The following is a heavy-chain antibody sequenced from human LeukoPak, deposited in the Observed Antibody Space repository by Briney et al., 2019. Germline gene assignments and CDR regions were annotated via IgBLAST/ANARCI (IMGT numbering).Heavy chain of an antibody. V-gene: IGHV1-8*01. CDR1: GYTFTSYD. D-gene: IGHD3-10*01. J-gene: IGHJ4*02. CDR3: ARGSNTMVRAFDY. CDR2: MNPNSGNT. Sequence: ASVKVSCKASGYTFTSYDINWVRRATGQGLEWMGWMNPNSGNTGYAQKFQGRVTMTRNTSISTDYMELSSLRSEDTAVYYCARGSNTMVRAFDYWGQGTLVTVSS.